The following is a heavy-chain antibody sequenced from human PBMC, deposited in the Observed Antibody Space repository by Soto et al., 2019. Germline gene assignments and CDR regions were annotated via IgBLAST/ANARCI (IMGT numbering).Heavy chain of an antibody. CDR1: GYTFTSYD. Sequence: ASVKVSCKASGYTFTSYDINWVRQATGQGLEWMGWMNPNSGNTGYAQKFQGRVTMTRNTSISTAYMELSSLRSEDTAVYYCARAHRSGRSYKNAPKPDAFDIWGQGTMVTVSS. J-gene: IGHJ3*02. CDR2: MNPNSGNT. D-gene: IGHD3-10*01. V-gene: IGHV1-8*01. CDR3: ARAHRSGRSYKNAPKPDAFDI.